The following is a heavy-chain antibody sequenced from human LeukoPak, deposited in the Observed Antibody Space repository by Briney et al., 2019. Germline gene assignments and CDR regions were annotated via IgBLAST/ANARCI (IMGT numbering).Heavy chain of an antibody. D-gene: IGHD5-24*01. Sequence: ASVKVSCKASGYTFTRYLMHCVRQAPGQGLEWMGIINPSGGSTNYPQKFQGRVTMTRDTSTSTVYMELSSLRSEDTAVYFCATGRDGYNSEYFQHWGQGTLVTVSS. V-gene: IGHV1-46*01. CDR3: ATGRDGYNSEYFQH. CDR1: GYTFTRYL. CDR2: INPSGGST. J-gene: IGHJ1*01.